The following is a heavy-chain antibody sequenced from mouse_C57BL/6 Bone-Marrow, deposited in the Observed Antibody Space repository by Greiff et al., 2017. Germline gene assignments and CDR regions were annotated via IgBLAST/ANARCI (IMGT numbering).Heavy chain of an antibody. CDR2: INPGSGGT. J-gene: IGHJ4*01. CDR3: ARDLSYAMDY. CDR1: GYAFTNYL. V-gene: IGHV1-54*01. Sequence: VQLQQSGAELVRPGTSVKVSCKASGYAFTNYLIEWVKQRPGQGLEWIGVINPGSGGTNYNEKFKGKATLTADKSSSTAYMQLSSLTSEDSAVYFCARDLSYAMDYWGQGTSVTVSS.